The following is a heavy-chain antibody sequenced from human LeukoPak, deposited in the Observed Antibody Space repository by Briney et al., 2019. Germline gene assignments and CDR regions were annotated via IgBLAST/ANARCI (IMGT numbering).Heavy chain of an antibody. Sequence: ASVKVSCKASGYTFTSYGISWVRQAPGQGLEWMGWISVYNGNTNYAQKFQGRVTMTTDTSTSTAYMELRSLRSDDTAVYYCARGRSYYDSSGYYYPGPDLWFDPWGQGTLVTVSS. CDR2: ISVYNGNT. V-gene: IGHV1-18*01. CDR3: ARGRSYYDSSGYYYPGPDLWFDP. D-gene: IGHD3-22*01. J-gene: IGHJ5*02. CDR1: GYTFTSYG.